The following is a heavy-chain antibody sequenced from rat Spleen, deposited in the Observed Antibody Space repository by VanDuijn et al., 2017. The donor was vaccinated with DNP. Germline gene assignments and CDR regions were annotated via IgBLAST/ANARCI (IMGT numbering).Heavy chain of an antibody. Sequence: EVQLVESGGGLVQPGGSLRLSCAASGFTFTDYYMAWVRQTPTKGLEWVAYMSSDGGNIYYGDSVKGRFTISRDNAKSTTYLQMNSLRSEDMATYYCARQGGYFDYWGQGVMVTVSS. J-gene: IGHJ2*01. CDR2: MSSDGGNI. V-gene: IGHV5-22*01. CDR3: ARQGGYFDY. CDR1: GFTFTDYY.